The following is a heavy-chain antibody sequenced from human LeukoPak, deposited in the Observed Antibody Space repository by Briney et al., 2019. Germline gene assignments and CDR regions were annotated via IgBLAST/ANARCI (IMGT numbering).Heavy chain of an antibody. CDR2: ISSSGSTT. CDR1: GFTFSDYY. D-gene: IGHD3-3*01. Sequence: PGGSLRLSCVASGFTFSDYYMSWIRQAPGKGLEWISYISSSGSTTKYGDSVKGRFTISRDNAKNSVYLQMNSLRPEDTAVYYCAREPGVTIFGVVAPRHDVFDIWGQGTMVTVSS. V-gene: IGHV3-11*04. CDR3: AREPGVTIFGVVAPRHDVFDI. J-gene: IGHJ3*02.